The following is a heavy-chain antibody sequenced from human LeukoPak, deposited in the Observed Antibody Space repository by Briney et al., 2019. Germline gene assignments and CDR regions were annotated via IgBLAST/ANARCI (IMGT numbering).Heavy chain of an antibody. V-gene: IGHV3-30*01. D-gene: IGHD3-3*01. J-gene: IGHJ4*02. Sequence: PGGSLRLSCAASGFTFRSYAVHWVRQAPGKGLEWVAVISYDGSNKYYADSVKGLSTISRDNSKNTPYLQLNSLRAEDTAVYYCARAPEGHTISIGYWGQGTLVTVSS. CDR3: ARAPEGHTISIGY. CDR2: ISYDGSNK. CDR1: GFTFRSYA.